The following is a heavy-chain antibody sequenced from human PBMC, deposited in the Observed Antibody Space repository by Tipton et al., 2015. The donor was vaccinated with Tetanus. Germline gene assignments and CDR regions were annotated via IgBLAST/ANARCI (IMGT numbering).Heavy chain of an antibody. CDR2: ISSSSSTI. CDR1: GFTFSSYS. Sequence: SLRLSCAASGFTFSSYSMNWVRQAPGKGLEWVSYISSSSSTIYYADSVKGRFTISRDNAKNSLYLQMNSLRAEDTAVYYCARVGFGYSGCHFYGYWGQGTLVTVSS. CDR3: ARVGFGYSGCHFYGY. D-gene: IGHD5-12*01. V-gene: IGHV3-48*01. J-gene: IGHJ4*02.